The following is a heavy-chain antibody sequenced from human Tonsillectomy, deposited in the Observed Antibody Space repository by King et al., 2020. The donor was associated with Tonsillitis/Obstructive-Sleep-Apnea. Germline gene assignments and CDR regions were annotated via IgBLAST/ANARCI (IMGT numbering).Heavy chain of an antibody. CDR2: ITAGNGNT. CDR1: GYTFNTYA. V-gene: IGHV1-3*01. J-gene: IGHJ4*02. CDR3: ARYSSTFLPLDY. Sequence: QLVQSGAELKKPGASVKVSCRASGYTFNTYAIHWVRQAPGQRLDWMGWITAGNGNTKYSQKFQGRVTITKDTSASTAYMELSSLRSEDTAVYYCARYSSTFLPLDYWGQGTLVTVSS. D-gene: IGHD6-19*01.